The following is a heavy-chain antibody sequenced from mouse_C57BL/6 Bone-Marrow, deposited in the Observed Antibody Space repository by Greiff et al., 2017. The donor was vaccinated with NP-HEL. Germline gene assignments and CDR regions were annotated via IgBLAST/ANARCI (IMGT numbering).Heavy chain of an antibody. D-gene: IGHD1-1*01. CDR1: GFTFTDYY. Sequence: EVKLVESGGGLVQPGGSLSLSCAASGFTFTDYYMSWVRQPPGKALEWLGFIRNRANGYTTEYSVSVKGRFTISRDNPQSILYLQMNALRAEDSATYYCARPECCGSRLFAGWGKGTLVTVSA. CDR2: IRNRANGYTT. J-gene: IGHJ3*01. V-gene: IGHV7-3*01. CDR3: ARPECCGSRLFAG.